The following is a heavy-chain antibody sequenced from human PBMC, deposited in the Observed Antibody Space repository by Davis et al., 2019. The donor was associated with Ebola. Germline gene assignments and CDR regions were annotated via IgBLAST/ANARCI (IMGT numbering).Heavy chain of an antibody. CDR1: GFTFSNYV. V-gene: IGHV3-30-3*01. D-gene: IGHD2/OR15-2a*01. J-gene: IGHJ6*03. CDR2: ISYDGSNK. Sequence: PGGSLRLSCAASGFTFSNYVMYWVRQAPGKGLEWVAVISYDGSNKYYADSVKGRFTISRDDSKNTLYLQMNSLRIEDTAVYYCARTLGRFGYMDVWGKGTTVTVSS. CDR3: ARTLGRFGYMDV.